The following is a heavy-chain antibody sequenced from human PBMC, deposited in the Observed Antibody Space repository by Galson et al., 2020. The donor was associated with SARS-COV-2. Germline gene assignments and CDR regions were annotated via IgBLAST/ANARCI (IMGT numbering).Heavy chain of an antibody. CDR1: GFDVGYHT. Sequence: GGSLRLSCIGSGFDVGYHTMTWVRQAPGKGLEWISPIGNDGFLTYYADSVKGCFSISRDGSRHTLNLQMDSLRAEDTAIYYCAVFIAGLPYWGQGTLVTVSS. CDR2: IGNDGFLT. CDR3: AVFIAGLPY. V-gene: IGHV3-23*01. D-gene: IGHD2-15*01. J-gene: IGHJ4*02.